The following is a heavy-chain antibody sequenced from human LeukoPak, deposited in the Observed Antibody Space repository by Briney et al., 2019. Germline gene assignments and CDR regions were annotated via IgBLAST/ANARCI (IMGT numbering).Heavy chain of an antibody. J-gene: IGHJ4*02. V-gene: IGHV4-38-2*02. CDR1: GYSISSGYY. CDR2: IYHSGKS. D-gene: IGHD3-9*01. CDR3: ARGKRGRFDILTGYYSWGEGNFDY. Sequence: SETLSLTCSVSGYSISSGYYWDWTRQPPGKGLEWIASIYHSGKSYYNPSLESRVTISVDTSKNEISLKLRSVTAADTAGYYCARGKRGRFDILTGYYSWGEGNFDYWGQGTLVTVPS.